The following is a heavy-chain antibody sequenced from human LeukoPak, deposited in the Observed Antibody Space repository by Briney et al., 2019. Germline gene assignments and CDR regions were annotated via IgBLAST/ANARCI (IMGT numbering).Heavy chain of an antibody. Sequence: GMSLRLSCAASGFTFSSYGMHWVRQAPGKGLEWLALIYYDGRNKNYADSVRGRFIISRDNSKNTLYLQMNSLRAEDTAVYYCARSKMIKGENKGARFDYWGQGTLVTVSS. J-gene: IGHJ4*02. CDR2: IYYDGRNK. D-gene: IGHD3-16*01. CDR3: ARSKMIKGENKGARFDY. CDR1: GFTFSSYG. V-gene: IGHV3-33*01.